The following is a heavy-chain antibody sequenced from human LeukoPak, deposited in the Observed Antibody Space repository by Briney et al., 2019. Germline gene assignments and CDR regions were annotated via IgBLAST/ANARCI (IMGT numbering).Heavy chain of an antibody. J-gene: IGHJ4*02. D-gene: IGHD2-2*02. V-gene: IGHV4-59*08. CDR1: GGSISSYY. Sequence: PSETLSLTCTVSGGSISSYYWSWIRQPPGNGLEWIGYIYYSGSTNYNPSLKSRVTISVDTSKNQFSLKLSSVTAADTAVYYCATYCSSTSCYTPFDYWGQGTLVTVSS. CDR2: IYYSGST. CDR3: ATYCSSTSCYTPFDY.